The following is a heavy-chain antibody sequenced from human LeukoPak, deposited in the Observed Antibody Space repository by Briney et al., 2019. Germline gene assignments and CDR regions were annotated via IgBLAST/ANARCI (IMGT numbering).Heavy chain of an antibody. V-gene: IGHV4-4*07. CDR1: GGSISSYY. D-gene: IGHD2-2*01. CDR3: ARETVGYCSSTSCSYYYYYYMDV. J-gene: IGHJ6*03. CDR2: IYTSGST. Sequence: SETLSLTCTVSGGSISSYYWSWIRQPAGKGLEWIGRIYTSGSTNYNPSLKSRVTMSVDTSKNQFSLKLSSVTAADTAVYYCARETVGYCSSTSCSYYYYYYMDVWGKGTTVTVSS.